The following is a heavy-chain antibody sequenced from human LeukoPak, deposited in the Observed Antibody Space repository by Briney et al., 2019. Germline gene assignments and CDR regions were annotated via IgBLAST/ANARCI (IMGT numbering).Heavy chain of an antibody. CDR3: GRVEVLGGG. J-gene: IGHJ4*02. CDR2: INSDGSTT. V-gene: IGHV3-74*01. CDR1: GFTFNNYW. Sequence: GGSLRLSCAASGFTFNNYWMHWVRQAPGKGLVWVSRINSDGSTTNYADSVKGRFTISRDNAKNTLYLQMNSLRAEDTAVYYCGRVEVLGGGWGQGTLVTVSS. D-gene: IGHD2/OR15-2a*01.